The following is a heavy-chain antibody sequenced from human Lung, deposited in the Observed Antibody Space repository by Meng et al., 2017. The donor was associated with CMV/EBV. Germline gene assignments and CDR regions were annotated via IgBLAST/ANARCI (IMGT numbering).Heavy chain of an antibody. D-gene: IGHD5-18*01. J-gene: IGHJ5*02. CDR1: GFTFSSYA. CDR3: ARDHGYSYGSGWFDP. V-gene: IGHV3-30*04. Sequence: SGFTFSSYAMHWVRQAPGKGLEWVAVISDDGSNKYYADSVKGRFTISRDNSKNTLYLQMNSLRAEDTAVYYCARDHGYSYGSGWFDPWGQGTLVTVSS. CDR2: ISDDGSNK.